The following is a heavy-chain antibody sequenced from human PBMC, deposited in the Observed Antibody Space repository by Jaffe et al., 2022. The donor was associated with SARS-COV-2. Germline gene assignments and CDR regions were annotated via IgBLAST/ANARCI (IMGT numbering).Heavy chain of an antibody. CDR3: AGGDGYNLEN. V-gene: IGHV4-59*01. CDR1: GGSIRNYY. Sequence: QVQLQESGPGLVKSSETLSLTCTVSGGSIRNYYWNWIRQPPGKGLEWIGYIYYSGSSNYNPSLKSRLTISIDTSKNQFSLKMSSVTAADTAVYYCAGGDGYNLENWGQGTLVTVSS. J-gene: IGHJ4*02. D-gene: IGHD3-16*01. CDR2: IYYSGSS.